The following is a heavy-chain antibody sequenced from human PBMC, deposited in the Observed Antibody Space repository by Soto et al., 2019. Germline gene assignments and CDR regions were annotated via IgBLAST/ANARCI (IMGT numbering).Heavy chain of an antibody. V-gene: IGHV1-69*13. CDR3: ARDQNSYSFSDY. CDR2: IIPIFGTA. Sequence: WASVKVSCKASGGTFSSYAISWVRQAPGQGLEWMGGIIPIFGTANYAQKFQGGVTITADESTSTAYMELSSLRSEDTAVYYCARDQNSYSFSDYWGQGTLVTVSS. D-gene: IGHD5-18*01. CDR1: GGTFSSYA. J-gene: IGHJ4*02.